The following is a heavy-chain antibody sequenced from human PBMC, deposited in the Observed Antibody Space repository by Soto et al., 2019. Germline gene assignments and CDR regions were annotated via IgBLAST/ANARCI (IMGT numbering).Heavy chain of an antibody. Sequence: GESLKIFCKGSGYSFTSYWVSWVRQMPGKGLEWMGRIDPSDSYTNYSPSFQGHVTISADKSISTAYLQWSSLKASDTAMYYCARHTRYYDFWSGYSRSYGMDVLGQGTTITFSS. CDR2: IDPSDSYT. CDR1: GYSFTSYW. D-gene: IGHD3-3*01. V-gene: IGHV5-10-1*01. J-gene: IGHJ6*02. CDR3: ARHTRYYDFWSGYSRSYGMDV.